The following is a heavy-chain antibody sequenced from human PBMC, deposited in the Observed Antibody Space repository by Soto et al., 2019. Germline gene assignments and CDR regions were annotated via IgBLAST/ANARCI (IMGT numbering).Heavy chain of an antibody. CDR3: ARGVAALPDFDY. CDR2: IYYSGST. J-gene: IGHJ4*02. Sequence: PSETLSLTCTVSGGSISSGGYYWSWIRQHPGKGLEWIGYIYYSGSTYYNPSLKSRVTISVDTSKNQFSLKLSSVTAADTAVYYCARGVAALPDFDYWGQGTLVTVS. CDR1: GGSISSGGYY. D-gene: IGHD6-13*01. V-gene: IGHV4-31*03.